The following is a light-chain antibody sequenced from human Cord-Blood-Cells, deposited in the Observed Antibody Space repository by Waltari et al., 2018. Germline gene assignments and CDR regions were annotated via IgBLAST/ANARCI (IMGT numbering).Light chain of an antibody. V-gene: IGKV3-15*01. CDR3: QQYNNWPRT. Sequence: EIVMTQSPATLSVSPGERGTLSCRASQSVSSNLAWYQQKPGQAPRLLIYGASTRATGIPARFSGSGSGTEFTLTISSLQSVDFAVYYCQQYNNWPRTFGQGTKVEIK. CDR2: GAS. J-gene: IGKJ1*01. CDR1: QSVSSN.